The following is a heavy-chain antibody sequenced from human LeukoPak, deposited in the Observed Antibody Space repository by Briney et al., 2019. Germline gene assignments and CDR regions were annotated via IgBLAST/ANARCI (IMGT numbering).Heavy chain of an antibody. J-gene: IGHJ4*02. Sequence: AGGSLRLSCAGSGFTVSSSTMSWVRQAPGKGLEWVSNFYSDALDGITNYADSVKGRFTISRDNSKNTLYLQMNSLRAEDTAVYYCAKDAFFRGRLPRPDFDYWGQGTLVTVSS. V-gene: IGHV3-23*01. CDR1: GFTVSSST. CDR2: FYSDALDGIT. CDR3: AKDAFFRGRLPRPDFDY. D-gene: IGHD3-16*01.